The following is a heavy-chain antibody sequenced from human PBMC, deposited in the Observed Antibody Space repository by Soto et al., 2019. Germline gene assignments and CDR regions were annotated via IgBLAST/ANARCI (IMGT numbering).Heavy chain of an antibody. CDR3: AREVVVGYYYYGMDV. D-gene: IGHD2-2*01. V-gene: IGHV1-2*04. CDR1: GYTFTCYY. J-gene: IGHJ6*02. CDR2: INPNSGGT. Sequence: ASVKVSCKASGYTFTCYYMHWVRQAPGQGLEWMGWINPNSGGTNYAQKFQGWVTMTRDTSISTAYMELSRLRSDDTAVYYCAREVVVGYYYYGMDVWDQGTTVTVTS.